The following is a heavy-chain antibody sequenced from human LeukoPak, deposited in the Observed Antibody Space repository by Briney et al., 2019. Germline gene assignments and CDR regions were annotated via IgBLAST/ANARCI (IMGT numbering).Heavy chain of an antibody. CDR3: AKRVVGAPRYFDI. D-gene: IGHD1-26*01. Sequence: GGSLRLSCAASGFNFSSYAMSWVRQVPGKGLEWVSAISGSGGSTYYADSVKGRFTISRDNSKNTLYLQMNSLRAEDTAVYYCAKRVVGAPRYFDIWGQGTMVTVSS. J-gene: IGHJ3*02. V-gene: IGHV3-23*01. CDR2: ISGSGGST. CDR1: GFNFSSYA.